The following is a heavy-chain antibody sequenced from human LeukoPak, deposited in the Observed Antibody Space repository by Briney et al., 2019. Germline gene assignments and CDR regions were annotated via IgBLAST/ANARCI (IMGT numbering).Heavy chain of an antibody. Sequence: SETLSLTCAVYGGSFSGYYWSWIRQPAGKGLEWIGRSQTSGITNYNPSLKSRVTMSVDMSKNQFSLKLSSVTAADTAVYYCARDTYYYDSSGLTTIDYWGQGTLVTVSS. CDR2: SQTSGIT. V-gene: IGHV4-4*07. CDR3: ARDTYYYDSSGLTTIDY. CDR1: GGSFSGYY. J-gene: IGHJ4*02. D-gene: IGHD3-22*01.